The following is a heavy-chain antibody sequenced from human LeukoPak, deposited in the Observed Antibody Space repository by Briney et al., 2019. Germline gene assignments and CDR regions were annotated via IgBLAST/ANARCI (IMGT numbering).Heavy chain of an antibody. Sequence: GGSLRLSCAASGFTFSNYAMNWVRQAPGKGLVWVSRLNADGNSITYADSVRGRFTISRDNAKNTVHLQMNSLRVEDTAIYFCAGAYSAYDPFDYWGQGILVTVSS. D-gene: IGHD5-12*01. CDR1: GFTFSNYA. CDR3: AGAYSAYDPFDY. CDR2: LNADGNSI. V-gene: IGHV3-74*01. J-gene: IGHJ4*02.